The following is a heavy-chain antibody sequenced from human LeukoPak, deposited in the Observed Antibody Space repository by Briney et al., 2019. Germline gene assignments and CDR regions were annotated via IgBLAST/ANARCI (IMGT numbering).Heavy chain of an antibody. CDR3: VSTIYYGSGSSLIDY. V-gene: IGHV4-34*01. J-gene: IGHJ4*02. D-gene: IGHD3-10*01. Sequence: NTSETLSLTCAVYGGSFSGYYWSWIRQPPGKGLEWIGEINHSGSTNYNPSLKSRVTISVDTSKNQFSLKLSSVTAADTAMYYCVSTIYYGSGSSLIDYWGQGTLVTVSS. CDR2: INHSGST. CDR1: GGSFSGYY.